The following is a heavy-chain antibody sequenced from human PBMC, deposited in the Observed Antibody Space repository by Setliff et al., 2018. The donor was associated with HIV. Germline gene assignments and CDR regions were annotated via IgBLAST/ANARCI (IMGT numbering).Heavy chain of an antibody. CDR3: ARDHGYSYGTIDY. D-gene: IGHD5-18*01. V-gene: IGHV3-48*01. J-gene: IGHJ4*02. CDR2: ISSGSSTI. Sequence: GGSLRLSCAASGFTFTDYSMNWVRQAPGKRLEWVSYISSGSSTIYYADSVKGRFTISRDNAKNSLYLQMNSLRAEDTAVYYCARDHGYSYGTIDYWGQGTLVTVSS. CDR1: GFTFTDYS.